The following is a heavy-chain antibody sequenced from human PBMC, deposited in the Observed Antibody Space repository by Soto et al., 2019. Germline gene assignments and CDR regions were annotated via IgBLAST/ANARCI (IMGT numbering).Heavy chain of an antibody. CDR1: GYTFTSYA. J-gene: IGHJ3*02. CDR3: ARDSGKRITILGVAPSTSREDAFDI. CDR2: INAGNGNT. Sequence: ASVKVSCKASGYTFTSYAMHWVRQAPGQRLEWMGWINAGNGNTKYSQKFQGRVTITRDTSASTAYMELSSLRSEDTAVYYCARDSGKRITILGVAPSTSREDAFDIWGQGTMVTVSS. D-gene: IGHD3-3*01. V-gene: IGHV1-3*01.